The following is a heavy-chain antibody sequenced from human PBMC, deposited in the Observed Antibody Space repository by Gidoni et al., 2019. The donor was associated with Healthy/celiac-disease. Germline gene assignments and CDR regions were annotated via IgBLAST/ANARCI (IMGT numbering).Heavy chain of an antibody. J-gene: IGHJ4*02. Sequence: EVQLVESGGGLVQPGGSLRLSCAASGFTFSSYAMHWVRQATGKGLEWVSAIGTAGDTYYPGSVKGRFTISRENAKNSLYLQMNSLRAGDTAVYYCARADSSGYYTFDYWGQGTLVTVSS. CDR2: IGTAGDT. CDR3: ARADSSGYYTFDY. D-gene: IGHD3-22*01. V-gene: IGHV3-13*04. CDR1: GFTFSSYA.